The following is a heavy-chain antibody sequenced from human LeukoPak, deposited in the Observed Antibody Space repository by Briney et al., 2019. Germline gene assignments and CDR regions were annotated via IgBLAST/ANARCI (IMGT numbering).Heavy chain of an antibody. J-gene: IGHJ5*02. Sequence: SQTLSLTCAVFGDSISYESYYWNWIRQAPGKGPEWIGNIYRGRTRLNPSLTSRVAISVDMSKSQVSLSLTSVTAADTAIYYCAGEGEYGDSYSWGQGALVIVSA. CDR3: AGEGEYGDSYS. CDR2: IYRGRT. CDR1: GDSISYESYY. V-gene: IGHV4-30-2*01. D-gene: IGHD2-21*01.